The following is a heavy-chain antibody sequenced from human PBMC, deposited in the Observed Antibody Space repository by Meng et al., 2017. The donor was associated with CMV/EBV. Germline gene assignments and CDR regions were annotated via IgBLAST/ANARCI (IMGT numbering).Heavy chain of an antibody. J-gene: IGHJ6*02. Sequence: LKISCAASGFTFDDYAMHWVRQAPGKGLEWVSGISWNSGSIGYADSVKGRFTISRDNAKNSLYLQMNSLRAEDTALYYCAKDITIFGVVISSYGMDVWGQGTTVTVSS. CDR3: AKDITIFGVVISSYGMDV. CDR2: ISWNSGSI. V-gene: IGHV3-9*01. CDR1: GFTFDDYA. D-gene: IGHD3-3*01.